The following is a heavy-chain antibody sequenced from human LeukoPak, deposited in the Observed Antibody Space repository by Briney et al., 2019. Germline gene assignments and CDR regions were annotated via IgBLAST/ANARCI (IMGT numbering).Heavy chain of an antibody. CDR1: GFTFSSYE. CDR3: ASRRLRYFDWLLN. Sequence: GGSLRLSCAASGFTFSSYEMNWVRQAPGKGLEWVSYISSSGSTIYYADSVKGRFTISRDNAKNSLYLQMNSLRAEDTAVYYCASRRLRYFDWLLNWGQGTLVTVSS. D-gene: IGHD3-9*01. CDR2: ISSSGSTI. J-gene: IGHJ4*02. V-gene: IGHV3-48*03.